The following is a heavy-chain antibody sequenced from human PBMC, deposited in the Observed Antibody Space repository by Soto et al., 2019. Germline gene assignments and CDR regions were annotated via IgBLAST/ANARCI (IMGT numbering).Heavy chain of an antibody. CDR3: TRHVFDYGDYGAFDI. D-gene: IGHD4-17*01. CDR1: GFTFSGSA. J-gene: IGHJ3*02. V-gene: IGHV3-73*01. Sequence: EEQLVESGGGLVQPGGSLKLSCAASGFTFSGSAMHWVRQASGKGLEWVGRIRSKANSYATAYAASVKGRFTISRDDSKNTAYLQMNSLKTEDTAVYYCTRHVFDYGDYGAFDIWGQGTMVTVSS. CDR2: IRSKANSYAT.